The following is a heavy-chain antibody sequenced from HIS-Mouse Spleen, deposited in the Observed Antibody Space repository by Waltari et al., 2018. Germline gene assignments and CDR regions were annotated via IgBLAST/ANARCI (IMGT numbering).Heavy chain of an antibody. CDR1: GFTVSSNY. Sequence: EVQLVETGGGLIQPGGSLRLSCAASGFTVSSNYMSWVRQAPGKGLGWVSVIFRVGRRCNAESGKGRFTISRDNSKNTLYLQMNSLRAEDTAVYYCARHYYYGSGSYYFDYWGQGTLVTVSS. J-gene: IGHJ4*02. V-gene: IGHV3-53*02. CDR2: IFRVGRR. D-gene: IGHD3-10*01. CDR3: ARHYYYGSGSYYFDY.